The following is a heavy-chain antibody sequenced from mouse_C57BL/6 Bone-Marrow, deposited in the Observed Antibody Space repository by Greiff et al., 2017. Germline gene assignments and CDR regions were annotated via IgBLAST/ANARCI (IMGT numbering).Heavy chain of an antibody. CDR2: INYDGSST. V-gene: IGHV5-16*01. Sequence: EVMLVESEGGLVQPGSSMKLSCTASGFTFSDYYMAWVRQVPEKGLEWVANINYDGSSTYYLDSLKSRFIISRDNAKNILYLQMSSLKSEDTATYYCARVVATDGWYVDVWGTGTTVTVSS. CDR3: ARVVATDGWYVDV. J-gene: IGHJ1*03. CDR1: GFTFSDYY. D-gene: IGHD1-1*01.